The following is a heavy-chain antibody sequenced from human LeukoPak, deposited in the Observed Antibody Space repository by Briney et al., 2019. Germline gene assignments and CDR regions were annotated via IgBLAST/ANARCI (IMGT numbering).Heavy chain of an antibody. CDR3: ARKEARNRMWFDP. CDR1: GGSVSSGSYY. D-gene: IGHD1-14*01. V-gene: IGHV4-61*01. J-gene: IGHJ5*02. CDR2: IYYSGST. Sequence: SETLSLTCTVSGGSVSSGSYYWSWIWQPPGKGLEWIGYIYYSGSTNYNPSLKSRVTISVDTSKNQFSLKLSSVTAADTAVYYCARKEARNRMWFDPWGQGTLVTVSS.